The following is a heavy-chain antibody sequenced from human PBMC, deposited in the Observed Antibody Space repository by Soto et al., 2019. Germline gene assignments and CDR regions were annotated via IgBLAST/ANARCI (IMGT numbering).Heavy chain of an antibody. D-gene: IGHD6-13*01. CDR3: VIHALPMEYSSSWNWFDP. J-gene: IGHJ5*02. CDR1: GYTFTSYY. V-gene: IGHV1-46*01. CDR2: INPSGGST. Sequence: QVQLVQSGAEVKKPGASVKVSCKASGYTFTSYYMHWMRQAPGQGLEWMGIINPSGGSTSYAQKFQGRVTITADKSTSTAYMELSSLRSEDTAVYYCVIHALPMEYSSSWNWFDPWGQGTLVTVSS.